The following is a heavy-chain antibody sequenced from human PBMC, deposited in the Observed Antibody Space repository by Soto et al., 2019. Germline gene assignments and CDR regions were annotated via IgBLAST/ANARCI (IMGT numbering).Heavy chain of an antibody. V-gene: IGHV3-23*01. CDR3: AKESLGRHFDFDY. J-gene: IGHJ4*02. CDR1: GFTFSSYA. CDR2: IDESGTNT. Sequence: EVQLLESGGGLVQPGGSLRLSCAASGFTFSSYALSWVRQAPGKGLEWVSGIDESGTNTYYADSVKGRFTISRDNSRNTLYLEPNSLRADDTAVYHCAKESLGRHFDFDYWGQGTLVTVSS. D-gene: IGHD3-10*01.